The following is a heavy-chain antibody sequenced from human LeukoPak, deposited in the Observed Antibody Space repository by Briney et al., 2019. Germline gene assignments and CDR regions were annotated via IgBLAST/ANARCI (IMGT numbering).Heavy chain of an antibody. CDR2: IYVAGTI. CDR1: GFTVSSSY. Sequence: GGSLRLTCTASGFTVSSSYISWVRQAPGMGLEWVSVIYVAGTIYYADSVKGRFTISRDNSKNTIYLQMNGLRPEGTAVYYCAKWRDGGGDYFDQWGQGTLVTVSS. V-gene: IGHV3-66*02. D-gene: IGHD2-21*01. CDR3: AKWRDGGGDYFDQ. J-gene: IGHJ4*02.